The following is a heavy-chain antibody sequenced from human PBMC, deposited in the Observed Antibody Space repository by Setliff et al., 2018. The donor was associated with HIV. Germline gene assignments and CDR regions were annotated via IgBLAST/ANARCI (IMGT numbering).Heavy chain of an antibody. CDR3: ARRFGEVYDWIDP. CDR1: GGSISSFY. V-gene: IGHV4-4*09. D-gene: IGHD3-10*01. Sequence: SETLSLTCTVSGGSISSFYWSWIRQPPGKGPEWIGYINSSGRTNYNPSLKGRVTISLDTAKNRFSLKLNSVTAADTAVYYCARRFGEVYDWIDPLGQGTLVTVSS. J-gene: IGHJ5*02. CDR2: INSSGRT.